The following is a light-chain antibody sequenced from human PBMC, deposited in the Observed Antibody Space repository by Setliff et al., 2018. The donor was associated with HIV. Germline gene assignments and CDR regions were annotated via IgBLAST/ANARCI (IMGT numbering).Light chain of an antibody. CDR2: EVS. V-gene: IGLV2-14*01. CDR3: SSFTTTTTLV. J-gene: IGLJ1*01. Sequence: QSALTQPASVSGSPGQSITISCTGTSSDVGSYNYVSWYQQHPGKAPKLMISEVSNRPSGVSNRFSGSKSDNTASLTISGLQAEDEADYFCSSFTTTTTLVFGTGTKV. CDR1: SSDVGSYNY.